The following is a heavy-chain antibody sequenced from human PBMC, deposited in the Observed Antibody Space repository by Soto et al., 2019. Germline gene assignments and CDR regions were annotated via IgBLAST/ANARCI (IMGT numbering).Heavy chain of an antibody. V-gene: IGHV3-23*01. CDR3: ARSSSWLNWFDP. CDR1: GFTFSSYA. CDR2: ISGSGGST. D-gene: IGHD6-13*01. J-gene: IGHJ5*02. Sequence: GGSLRLSCAASGFTFSSYAMSWVRQAPGKGLEWVSAISGSGGSTYYADSVKGRFTISRDNSKNTLYLQMNSLRAEDTAVYYCARSSSWLNWFDPWGQGTLLTVSS.